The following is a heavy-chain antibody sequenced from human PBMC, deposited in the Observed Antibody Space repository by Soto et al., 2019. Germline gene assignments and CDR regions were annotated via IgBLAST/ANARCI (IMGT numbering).Heavy chain of an antibody. D-gene: IGHD1-26*01. Sequence: QVQLVQSGAEVKKPGSSVNVSCKASGGTFSTYAISWVRQAPGQGLEWMGGIIPLFGTANYAQKFQGRVTITADESTCTAYMELSSLRSEDTAVYYCAADVGASARTFDYWGQGSLVTVSS. J-gene: IGHJ4*02. V-gene: IGHV1-69*01. CDR3: AADVGASARTFDY. CDR2: IIPLFGTA. CDR1: GGTFSTYA.